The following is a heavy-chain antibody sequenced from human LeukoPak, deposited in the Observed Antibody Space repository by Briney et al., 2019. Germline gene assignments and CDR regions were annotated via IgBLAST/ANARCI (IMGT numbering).Heavy chain of an antibody. D-gene: IGHD3-10*01. CDR2: INPNSGGT. CDR1: GYTFTGYY. V-gene: IGHV1-2*06. Sequence: ASVKVSCKASGYTFTGYYMHLVRQAPGQGLEWMGRINPNSGGTNYAQKFQGRVTMTRDTSISTAYMELSRLRSDDTAVYYCARDPTMVRGVIITYWFDPWGQGTLVTVSS. J-gene: IGHJ5*02. CDR3: ARDPTMVRGVIITYWFDP.